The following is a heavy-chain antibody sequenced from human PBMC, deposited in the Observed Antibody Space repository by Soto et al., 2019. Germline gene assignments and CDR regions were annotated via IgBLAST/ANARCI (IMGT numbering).Heavy chain of an antibody. Sequence: SLRLSCAASGFTFSSYAMSWVRQAPGKGLEWVSAISGSGGSTYYADSVKGRFTISRDNSKNTLYLQMNSLRAEDTAVYYCAKVVAAAGCLFVDWGQGTLGTGSS. CDR3: AKVVAAAGCLFVD. CDR1: GFTFSSYA. V-gene: IGHV3-23*01. D-gene: IGHD6-13*01. J-gene: IGHJ4*02. CDR2: ISGSGGST.